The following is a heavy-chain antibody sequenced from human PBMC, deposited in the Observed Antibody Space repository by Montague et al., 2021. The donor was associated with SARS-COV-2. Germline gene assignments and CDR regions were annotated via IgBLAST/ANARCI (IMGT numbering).Heavy chain of an antibody. Sequence: SETLSLTCTVSGGSIRSYYWSWIRQPPGKGPEWIGYIYYGGSTNYNSSLKSRVTISVDTSKNQVSLMLSAVTAADTAVYYCARLRRSSVYSNWFDPWGRGTLVTVSS. J-gene: IGHJ5*02. CDR3: ARLRRSSVYSNWFDP. V-gene: IGHV4-59*08. CDR2: IYYGGST. D-gene: IGHD3-22*01. CDR1: GGSIRSYY.